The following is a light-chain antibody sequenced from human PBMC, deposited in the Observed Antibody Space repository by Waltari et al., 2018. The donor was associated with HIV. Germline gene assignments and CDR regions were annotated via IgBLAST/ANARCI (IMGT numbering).Light chain of an antibody. CDR2: GNN. CDR1: SSNVGAGLD. CDR3: QSYDSSLVI. V-gene: IGLV1-40*01. J-gene: IGLJ2*01. Sequence: QSVLTQPPSVSGAPGQRVTISCTGSSSNVGAGLDVHWYQQLPGTTPKLLIYGNNNRPSGVPDRFSGSKSGTSASLAITGLQADDEADYYCQSYDSSLVIFGGGTKLTVL.